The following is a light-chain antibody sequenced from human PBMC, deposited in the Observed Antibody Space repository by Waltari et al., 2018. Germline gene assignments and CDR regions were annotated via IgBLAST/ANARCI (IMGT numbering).Light chain of an antibody. V-gene: IGLV1-51*02. CDR2: ENT. CDR3: GTWDNTLTAVV. J-gene: IGLJ2*01. Sequence: QSVLTQPPSVSAAPGQKVTISSSGRSSNIGNNYVSWYQQLPGTAPKVLIYENTKRPSGIPDRFSGSQSGTSATLGITGLQTGDEADYYCGTWDNTLTAVVFGGGTKVTVL. CDR1: SSNIGNNY.